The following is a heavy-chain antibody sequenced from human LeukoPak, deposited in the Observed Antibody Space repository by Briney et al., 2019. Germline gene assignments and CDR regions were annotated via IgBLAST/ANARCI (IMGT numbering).Heavy chain of an antibody. CDR3: AKKYGVTVYGSGLNYFDY. CDR1: GFTFSSYA. V-gene: IGHV3-23*01. CDR2: IGGSGSRI. Sequence: GGSLRLSCAASGFTFSSYAMSWVRQAPGKSLEWVSGIGGSGSRIYYADSVKGRFTISRDNSKNTLYLQMNSLGAEDTAIYYCAKKYGVTVYGSGLNYFDYWGQGTLVTVSS. D-gene: IGHD6-19*01. J-gene: IGHJ4*02.